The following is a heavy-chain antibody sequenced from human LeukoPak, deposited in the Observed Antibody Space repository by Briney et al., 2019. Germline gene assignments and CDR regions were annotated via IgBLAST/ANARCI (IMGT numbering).Heavy chain of an antibody. CDR2: ITPLFGTA. J-gene: IGHJ3*02. V-gene: IGHV1-69*06. Sequence: SVKVSCKTSGGTFSNYAISWVRQAPGQGLEWMGYITPLFGTANYAQKFQGRVTITADKSTNTAYMELSSLRSEDTAVYFCARDWGYSYDDTFDIWGQGTMVTVSS. D-gene: IGHD5-18*01. CDR1: GGTFSNYA. CDR3: ARDWGYSYDDTFDI.